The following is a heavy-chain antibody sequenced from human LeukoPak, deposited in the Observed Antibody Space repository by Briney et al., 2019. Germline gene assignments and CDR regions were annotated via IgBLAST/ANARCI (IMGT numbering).Heavy chain of an antibody. CDR1: GFTVSSNY. CDR3: ARDDDYVWGSYRYNEDY. CDR2: IYSGGST. D-gene: IGHD3-16*02. V-gene: IGHV3-53*01. Sequence: GGSLRLSCAASGFTVSSNYMSWVRQAPGKGLEWVAVIYSGGSTYYADSVKGRFTISSDNSKNTLYLQMNSLRAEDTAVYYCARDDDYVWGSYRYNEDYWGQGTLVTVSS. J-gene: IGHJ4*02.